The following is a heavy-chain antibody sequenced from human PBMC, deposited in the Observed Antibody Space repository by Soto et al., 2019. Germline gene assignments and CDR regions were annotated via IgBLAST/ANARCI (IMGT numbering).Heavy chain of an antibody. Sequence: PGGSLRLSCAASGFTFSSYWMTWVRQAPGKGLEWVANINQDGSEKYYADSVKGRFTISRDNSKNTLYLQMNSLRAEDTAVYYCARERENRVLYGMDVWGQGTTVTVSS. CDR2: INQDGSEK. J-gene: IGHJ6*02. CDR3: ARERENRVLYGMDV. CDR1: GFTFSSYW. D-gene: IGHD2-8*01. V-gene: IGHV3-7*01.